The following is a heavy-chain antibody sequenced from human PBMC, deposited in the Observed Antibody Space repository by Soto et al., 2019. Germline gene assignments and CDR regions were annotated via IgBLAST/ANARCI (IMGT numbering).Heavy chain of an antibody. Sequence: PSETLSLTCTVSGGSVSSGGYYWGWLRPQPGEGLEWIVDMYYSGSTYYNPSLKSRVTISVDTSKHSLSLKLSSVTAAATTVYYCARAMGADTAMANSRFDPWGQRTLVNVSS. CDR1: GGSVSSGGYY. J-gene: IGHJ5*02. CDR2: MYYSGST. D-gene: IGHD5-18*01. V-gene: IGHV4-31*03. CDR3: ARAMGADTAMANSRFDP.